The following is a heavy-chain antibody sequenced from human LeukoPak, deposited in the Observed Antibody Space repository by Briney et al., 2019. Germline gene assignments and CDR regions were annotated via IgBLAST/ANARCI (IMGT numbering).Heavy chain of an antibody. CDR3: ARWGVAAAGMSSAEYFQH. CDR1: GGSISSYY. D-gene: IGHD6-13*01. Sequence: SETLSLTCTVSGGSISSYYWSWIRQPPGKGLEWIGSIYYSGSTNYNPSLKSRVTISVDTSKNQFSLKLSSVTAADTAVYYCARWGVAAAGMSSAEYFQHWGQGTLVTVSS. V-gene: IGHV4-59*01. J-gene: IGHJ1*01. CDR2: IYYSGST.